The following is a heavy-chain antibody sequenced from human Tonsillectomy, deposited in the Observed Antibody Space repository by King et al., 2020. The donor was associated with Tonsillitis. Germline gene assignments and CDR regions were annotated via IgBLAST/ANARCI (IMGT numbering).Heavy chain of an antibody. Sequence: VQLVESGGGVVQPGRSLRLSCAASGFTFSSYAMHWVRQAPGKGLEWVAVISYDGSNKYYADSVKGRFTISRDNSKNTLYLKMNSLRAEDTAVYYCARGTTYWFDPWGQGTLVTVSS. D-gene: IGHD2/OR15-2a*01. CDR2: ISYDGSNK. J-gene: IGHJ5*02. CDR1: GFTFSSYA. V-gene: IGHV3-30*04. CDR3: ARGTTYWFDP.